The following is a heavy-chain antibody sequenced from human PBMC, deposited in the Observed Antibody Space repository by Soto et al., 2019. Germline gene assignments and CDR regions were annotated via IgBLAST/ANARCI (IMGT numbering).Heavy chain of an antibody. J-gene: IGHJ5*02. Sequence: ASVNVSFKASGYTFTSYGISWVRQAPGQGLELMGWISAYNGNTNYAQKLQGRVTMTTDTSTSTAYMELRSLRSDDTAVYYCARMGPYYNFWSGFNWFDPWGQGTLVTVSS. CDR2: ISAYNGNT. V-gene: IGHV1-18*04. D-gene: IGHD3-3*01. CDR3: ARMGPYYNFWSGFNWFDP. CDR1: GYTFTSYG.